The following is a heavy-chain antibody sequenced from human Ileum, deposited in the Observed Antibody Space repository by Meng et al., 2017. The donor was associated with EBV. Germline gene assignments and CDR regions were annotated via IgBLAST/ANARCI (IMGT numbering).Heavy chain of an antibody. J-gene: IGHJ2*01. Sequence: QVQLQESGQGLVKPSQTLSLTCTVSGGSISSGDYYWSWIRQPPGKGLEWIGYIYYSGSTYYNPSLKSRVTISVDTSKNQFSLKLSSVTAADTAVYYCARGYYDSSGYGYWYFDLWGRGTLVTVSS. CDR3: ARGYYDSSGYGYWYFDL. V-gene: IGHV4-30-4*01. CDR2: IYYSGST. D-gene: IGHD3-22*01. CDR1: GGSISSGDYY.